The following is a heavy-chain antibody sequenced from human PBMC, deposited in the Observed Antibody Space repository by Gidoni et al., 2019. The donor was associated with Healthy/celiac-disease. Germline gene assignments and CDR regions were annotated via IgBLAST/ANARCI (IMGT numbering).Heavy chain of an antibody. V-gene: IGHV1-46*01. CDR2: INPSGGST. CDR3: ARDKDGRWVLLGYFDY. Sequence: QVQLVQSGAEVKKPGASVKVSCKASGYTFTSYYMHWVRQAPGQGLEWMGIINPSGGSTSYAKKFQGRVTMTRDTSTSTVYMELSSLRSEDTAVYYCARDKDGRWVLLGYFDYWGQGTLVTVSS. D-gene: IGHD1-26*01. CDR1: GYTFTSYY. J-gene: IGHJ4*02.